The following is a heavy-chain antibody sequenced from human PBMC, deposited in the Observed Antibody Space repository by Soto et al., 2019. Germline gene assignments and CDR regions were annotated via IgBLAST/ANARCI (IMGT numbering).Heavy chain of an antibody. V-gene: IGHV3-33*01. D-gene: IGHD3-3*01. CDR2: IWYDGSNK. CDR3: ARGDYDLWSGYFFDY. CDR1: GFTFSSYG. Sequence: QVQLVESGGGVVQPGRSLRLSCAASGFTFSSYGMHWVRQAPGKGMEWVAVIWYDGSNKYYADSVTGRFTISRDNSKNTLYLQMNSRRADDTAVYYCARGDYDLWSGYFFDYWGQGTLVTVSS. J-gene: IGHJ4*02.